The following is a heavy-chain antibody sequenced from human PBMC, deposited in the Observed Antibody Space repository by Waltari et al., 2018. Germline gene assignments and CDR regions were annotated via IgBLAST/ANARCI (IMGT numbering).Heavy chain of an antibody. V-gene: IGHV4-34*01. Sequence: QVQLQQWGAGLLKPSETLSLTCAVYGGSFSGYYWSWTRQPPGTGLEWNGEINHSGSTNYKPYLKSRVTISVDTSKNQFSLKLSAVTAADTAVYYCARKTIAARPFDYWGQGTLVTVSS. CDR1: GGSFSGYY. CDR2: INHSGST. J-gene: IGHJ4*02. D-gene: IGHD6-6*01. CDR3: ARKTIAARPFDY.